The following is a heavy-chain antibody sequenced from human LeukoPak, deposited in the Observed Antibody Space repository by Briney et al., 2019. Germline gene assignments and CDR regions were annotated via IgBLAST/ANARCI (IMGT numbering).Heavy chain of an antibody. D-gene: IGHD3-22*01. V-gene: IGHV3-30*02. CDR3: AKEDSSGYYSGNDAFDI. CDR1: GFTFSSYG. CDR2: IRYDGSNK. J-gene: IGHJ3*02. Sequence: GGSLRLSCAASGFTFSSYGMHWVRQAPGKGLEWVAFIRYDGSNKYYADSVKGRFTISRDNSKNTLYLQMNSLRAGDTAVYYCAKEDSSGYYSGNDAFDIWGQGTMVTVSS.